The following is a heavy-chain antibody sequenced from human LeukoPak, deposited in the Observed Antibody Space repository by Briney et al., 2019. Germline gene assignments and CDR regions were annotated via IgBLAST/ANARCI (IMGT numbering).Heavy chain of an antibody. CDR2: INHSGST. CDR1: GGSFSGYY. V-gene: IGHV4-34*01. D-gene: IGHD3-22*01. J-gene: IGHJ4*02. Sequence: SETLSLTCAVYGGSFSGYYWSWIRQPPGKGLEWIGEINHSGSTNYNPSLKSRVTISVDTSKNQFSLKLSSVTAADTAVHYCARAAYYYDSSGYYSTALYFDYWGQGTLVTVSS. CDR3: ARAAYYYDSSGYYSTALYFDY.